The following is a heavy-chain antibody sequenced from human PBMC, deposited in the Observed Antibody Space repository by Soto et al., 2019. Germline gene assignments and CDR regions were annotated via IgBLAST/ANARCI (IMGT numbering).Heavy chain of an antibody. Sequence: EVQLVESGGGLVQPGGSLRLSCAASGFTFSSYWMHWVRQAPGKGLVWVSRINSDGSSTSYADSVKGRCTISRDNGENSLYRQIDCLRAEDTAVYYWASRVLRYFDWTDDWYFDLWGRGTLVTVSS. CDR3: ASRVLRYFDWTDDWYFDL. CDR2: INSDGSST. D-gene: IGHD3-9*01. CDR1: GFTFSSYW. V-gene: IGHV3-74*01. J-gene: IGHJ2*01.